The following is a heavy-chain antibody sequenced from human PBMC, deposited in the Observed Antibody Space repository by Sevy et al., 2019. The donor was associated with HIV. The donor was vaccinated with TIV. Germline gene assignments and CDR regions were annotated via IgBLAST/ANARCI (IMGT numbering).Heavy chain of an antibody. V-gene: IGHV3-23*01. CDR3: AREGCTKPHDY. D-gene: IGHD2-8*01. J-gene: IGHJ4*02. CDR1: GFTFSNYW. CDR2: LSFGCGEI. Sequence: GGSLRLSCAASGFTFSNYWMGWVRQPPGKGLEWVSTLSFGCGEINYADSVKGRFTISRDNSKSSVYLQMNNLRPEDTAVYYCAREGCTKPHDYWGQGTLVTVSS.